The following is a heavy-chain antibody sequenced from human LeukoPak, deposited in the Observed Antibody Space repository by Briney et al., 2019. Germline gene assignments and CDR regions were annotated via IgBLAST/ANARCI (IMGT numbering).Heavy chain of an antibody. Sequence: PSETLSLTCAVYGGSFSGYYWSWIRQPPGKGLEWIGEINHSGSTNYNPSLKSRVTISVDTSKNQFSLKLSSVTAADTAVYYCARGLRQLRFLEWSTQYYFDYWGQGTLVTVSS. D-gene: IGHD3-3*01. CDR2: INHSGST. V-gene: IGHV4-34*01. CDR1: GGSFSGYY. J-gene: IGHJ4*02. CDR3: ARGLRQLRFLEWSTQYYFDY.